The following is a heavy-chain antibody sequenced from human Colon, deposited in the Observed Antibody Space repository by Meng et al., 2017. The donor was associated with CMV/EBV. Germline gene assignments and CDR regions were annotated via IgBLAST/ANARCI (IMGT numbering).Heavy chain of an antibody. CDR2: IRHSGSTSY. CDR3: AGGSYQAWELLHY. D-gene: IGHD1-26*01. J-gene: IGHJ4*02. V-gene: IGHV4-34*01. Sequence: QGKLQPRGAGLLKPSGTLSLTSVVYGCSFSEYYWSWIRHPPGRGLEWIGEIRHSGSTSYSYNSSLKSRVTISIDTSKNQFSLELTSVTAADTAVYYCAGGSYQAWELLHYWGQGTLVTVSS. CDR1: GCSFSEYY.